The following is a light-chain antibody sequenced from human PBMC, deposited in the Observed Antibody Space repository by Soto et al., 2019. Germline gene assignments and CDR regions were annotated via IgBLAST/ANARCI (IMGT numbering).Light chain of an antibody. CDR3: SSYASTSILV. CDR1: SSDVGGYDF. CDR2: NVY. V-gene: IGLV2-14*03. J-gene: IGLJ1*01. Sequence: QSVLTQPASVSGSPGQSITISCTGTSSDVGGYDFVSWYEHHPGKAPKLIIYNVYYRPSGVSDRFSGSKSGNTAYLTISGLQAEDEADYYCSSYASTSILVVGTGTKVTVL.